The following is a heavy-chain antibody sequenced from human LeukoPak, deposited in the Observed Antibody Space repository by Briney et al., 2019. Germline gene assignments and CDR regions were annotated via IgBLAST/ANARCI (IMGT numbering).Heavy chain of an antibody. Sequence: GESLKISCKGSGYRFTSYWIGWVRQMPGKGLEWMGNIYPGDSDTRYSPSFQGQVTISADKSISTAYLQWSSPKASDTAMYYCARHANGYDNSYFDYWGQGTLVTVSS. CDR3: ARHANGYDNSYFDY. CDR1: GYRFTSYW. D-gene: IGHD5-12*01. V-gene: IGHV5-51*01. J-gene: IGHJ4*02. CDR2: IYPGDSDT.